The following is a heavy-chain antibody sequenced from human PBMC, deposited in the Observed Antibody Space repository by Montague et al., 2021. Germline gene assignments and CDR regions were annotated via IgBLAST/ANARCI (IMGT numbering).Heavy chain of an antibody. CDR3: ANTKMDY. D-gene: IGHD2-8*01. CDR2: INQDGSDK. J-gene: IGHJ4*02. CDR1: GFTFSSYW. Sequence: SLRLSCAASGFTFSSYWMAWVRQAPGKGLVWVANINQDGSDKYYVDSVRGRFTISRDNAKKSLYLQMNSLRVDDTAVYYCANTKMDYWGQGMLVIVS. V-gene: IGHV3-7*01.